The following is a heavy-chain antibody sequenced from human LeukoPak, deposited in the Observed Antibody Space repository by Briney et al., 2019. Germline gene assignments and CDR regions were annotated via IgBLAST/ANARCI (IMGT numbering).Heavy chain of an antibody. D-gene: IGHD3-22*01. V-gene: IGHV4-59*01. CDR1: GGSISSYY. CDR3: ARAWSGYYDSSGYYDY. J-gene: IGHJ4*02. Sequence: SETLSLTCTVSGGSISSYYWSWIRQPPGKGLEWIGYIYYSGSTNYNPSLKSRVTISVDTSKNQFSLKLSSVTAADTAVYYCARAWSGYYDSSGYYDYWGQGTLVTVSS. CDR2: IYYSGST.